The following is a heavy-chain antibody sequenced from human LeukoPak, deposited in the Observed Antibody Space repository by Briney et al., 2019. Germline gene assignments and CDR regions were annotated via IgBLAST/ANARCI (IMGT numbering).Heavy chain of an antibody. CDR3: ARGRIAAAGIYFDY. Sequence: PSETLSLTCTVSGGSISSYYWSWIRQPAGKGLEWIGRIYTSGSTNYNPSLKSRVTISVDTSKNQFSLKLSSVTVADTAVYYCARGRIAAAGIYFDYWGQGTLVTVSS. V-gene: IGHV4-4*07. CDR2: IYTSGST. J-gene: IGHJ4*02. D-gene: IGHD6-13*01. CDR1: GGSISSYY.